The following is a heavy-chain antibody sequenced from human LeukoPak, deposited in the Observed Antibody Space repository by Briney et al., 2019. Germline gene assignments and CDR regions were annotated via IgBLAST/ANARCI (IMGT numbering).Heavy chain of an antibody. CDR3: ARDRRNFWSPRGVWFDP. Sequence: ASVKVSCKASGYTFTSYGISWVRQAPGQGLEWMGWISAYNGNTNYAQTIQGRVTMTRDTSTSTVYMELSSLRSEDTAVYYCARDRRNFWSPRGVWFDPWGEGTLVTVSS. J-gene: IGHJ5*02. CDR1: GYTFTSYG. CDR2: ISAYNGNT. D-gene: IGHD3-3*01. V-gene: IGHV1-18*01.